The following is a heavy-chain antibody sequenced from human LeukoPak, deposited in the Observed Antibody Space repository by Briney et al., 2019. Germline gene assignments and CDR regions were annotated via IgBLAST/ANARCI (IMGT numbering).Heavy chain of an antibody. D-gene: IGHD3-9*01. CDR3: AREHYNLLTGRGGYFDY. CDR1: GFTFSSHD. V-gene: IGHV3-53*01. J-gene: IGHJ4*02. CDR2: IYSDGTT. Sequence: GGSLRLSCLGSGFTFSSHDMNWVRQAPGKGLEWVSVIYSDGTTYYADSVKGRFTISRDNSKNTLYLQMNSLRAEDTAVYYCAREHYNLLTGRGGYFDYWGQGTLVTVSS.